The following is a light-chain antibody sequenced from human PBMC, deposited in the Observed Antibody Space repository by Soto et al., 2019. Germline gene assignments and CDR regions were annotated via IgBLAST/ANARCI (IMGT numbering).Light chain of an antibody. CDR3: QQHRSYPLT. Sequence: DIPLTQSPSFLSASVGDRVTITCRASQGISSYLAWCQQQPGRAPKFLIYAASTLQSGVPSRFSGNGSGTEFTLTISSLQPEDFATYYCQQHRSYPLTFGGGTKVEIK. CDR1: QGISSY. CDR2: AAS. V-gene: IGKV1-9*01. J-gene: IGKJ4*01.